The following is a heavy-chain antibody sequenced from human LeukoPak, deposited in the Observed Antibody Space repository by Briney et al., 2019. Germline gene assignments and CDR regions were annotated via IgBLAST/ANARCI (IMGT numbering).Heavy chain of an antibody. CDR2: ISVDGSNK. J-gene: IGHJ6*03. Sequence: GGSLRLSCAASGFTFSSYGMHWVRQAPGTGLEWVAVISVDGSNKYYADSVKGRFTISRDNSKNTLYLQMNSLRAEDTAVYYCARDHYNWNYAGAPYYYYYMDVWGKGTTVTVSS. CDR3: ARDHYNWNYAGAPYYYYYMDV. D-gene: IGHD1-7*01. V-gene: IGHV3-30*03. CDR1: GFTFSSYG.